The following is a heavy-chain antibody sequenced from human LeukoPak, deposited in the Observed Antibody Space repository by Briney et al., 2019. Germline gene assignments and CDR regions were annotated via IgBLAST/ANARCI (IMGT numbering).Heavy chain of an antibody. CDR1: GFTFDDYA. CDR2: ISWNSGSI. D-gene: IGHD2-2*02. CDR3: AKSGYQLLYHNFDY. Sequence: PGGSLRLSCAASGFTFDDYAMHWVRQAPGKGLEWVSGISWNSGSIGYADSVKGRFTISRDNAKSSLYLQMNSLRAEDTALYYCAKSGYQLLYHNFDYWGQGTLVTVSS. V-gene: IGHV3-9*01. J-gene: IGHJ4*02.